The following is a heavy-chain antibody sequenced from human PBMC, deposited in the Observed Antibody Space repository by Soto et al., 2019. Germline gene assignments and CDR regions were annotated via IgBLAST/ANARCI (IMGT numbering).Heavy chain of an antibody. CDR2: IIPIFGTA. D-gene: IGHD6-13*01. Sequence: RASVKVSCKASGGTFSSYAISWVRQAPGQGLEWMGGIIPIFGTANYAQKFQGRVTITADESTSTACMELSSLRSEDTAVYYCARIGRAAAWTAENWFDPWGQGTLVTVSS. CDR3: ARIGRAAAWTAENWFDP. CDR1: GGTFSSYA. V-gene: IGHV1-69*13. J-gene: IGHJ5*02.